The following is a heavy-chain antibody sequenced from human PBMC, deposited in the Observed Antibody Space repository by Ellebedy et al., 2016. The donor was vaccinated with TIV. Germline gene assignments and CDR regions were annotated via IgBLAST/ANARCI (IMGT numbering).Heavy chain of an antibody. CDR1: GFIFTNYW. J-gene: IGHJ4*02. Sequence: GESLKISCTTFGFIFTNYWMSWVRQAPGKGLEWLSYISSSSSTIYYADSVKGRFTISRDNAKNSLYLQMISLRAEDTAVYYCARDMYNWNDSPIDYWGQGTLVTVSS. D-gene: IGHD1-1*01. CDR2: ISSSSSTI. CDR3: ARDMYNWNDSPIDY. V-gene: IGHV3-48*01.